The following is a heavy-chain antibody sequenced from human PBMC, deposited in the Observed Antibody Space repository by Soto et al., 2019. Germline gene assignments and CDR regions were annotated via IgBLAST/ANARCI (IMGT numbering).Heavy chain of an antibody. CDR2: IWYDGSNK. J-gene: IGHJ6*02. Sequence: QVQLVESGGGVVQPGRSLRLSCAASGFTFSSYGMHWVRQAPGKGLEWVAVIWYDGSNKYYADSVKGRFTISRDNSKNPLYLQMNSLRAEDTAVYYCARAILTVTPYYYGMDVWGQGTTVTVSS. D-gene: IGHD4-17*01. CDR1: GFTFSSYG. V-gene: IGHV3-33*01. CDR3: ARAILTVTPYYYGMDV.